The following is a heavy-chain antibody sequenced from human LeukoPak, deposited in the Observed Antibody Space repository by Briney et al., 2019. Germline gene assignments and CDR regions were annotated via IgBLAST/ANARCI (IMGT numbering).Heavy chain of an antibody. CDR1: GGTFSSYA. Sequence: SVTVSCKASGGTFSSYAISWVRQVPGQGLEWMGGIIPIFGTANYAQKFQGRVTITADESTSTAYMELSSLRSEDTAVYYCARETEYCGGDCYSHYFDYWGQGTLVTVSS. V-gene: IGHV1-69*13. CDR2: IIPIFGTA. CDR3: ARETEYCGGDCYSHYFDY. J-gene: IGHJ4*02. D-gene: IGHD2-21*02.